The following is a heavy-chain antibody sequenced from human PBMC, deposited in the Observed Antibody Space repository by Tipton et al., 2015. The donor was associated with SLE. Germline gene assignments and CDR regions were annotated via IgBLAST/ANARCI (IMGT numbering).Heavy chain of an antibody. CDR2: IWFDGSNK. CDR1: GFNFNSYG. Sequence: SLRLSCAASGFNFNSYGMHWVRQAPGKGLEWVAVIWFDGSNKYYVDSVKGRFTISRDNSENTLFLQMNSLRAEDTAVYYCAKGEDYYGSGSDYWGQGTLVTVSS. J-gene: IGHJ4*02. V-gene: IGHV3-30*18. CDR3: AKGEDYYGSGSDY. D-gene: IGHD3-10*01.